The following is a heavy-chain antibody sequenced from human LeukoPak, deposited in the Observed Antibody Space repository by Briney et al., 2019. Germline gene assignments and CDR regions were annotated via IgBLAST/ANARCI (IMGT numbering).Heavy chain of an antibody. CDR3: ARHSTVTTPYYFDY. V-gene: IGHV4-59*01. D-gene: IGHD4-17*01. CDR1: GGSISSYY. CDR2: IYYSGST. Sequence: PSETLSLTCTVSGGSISSYYWSWIRQPPGKGLEWIGYIYYSGSTNYNPSLKSRVTISVDTSKNQFPLKLSSVTAADTAVYYCARHSTVTTPYYFDYWGQGTLVTVSS. J-gene: IGHJ4*02.